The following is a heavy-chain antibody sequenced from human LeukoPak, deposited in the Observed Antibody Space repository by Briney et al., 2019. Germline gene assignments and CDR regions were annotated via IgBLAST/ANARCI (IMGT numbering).Heavy chain of an antibody. Sequence: PSETLSLTCTVSGGSLSGFYWSWLRQPPGKGLEWLGYVYSSGSTTYSPSLKSRLGMSIDTSGSQFFLRLDSVTTADTAVYYCARDSTTMGARWFGPWGQGILVTVSP. CDR3: ARDSTTMGARWFGP. CDR1: GGSLSGFY. D-gene: IGHD1-1*01. J-gene: IGHJ5*02. V-gene: IGHV4-59*01. CDR2: VYSSGST.